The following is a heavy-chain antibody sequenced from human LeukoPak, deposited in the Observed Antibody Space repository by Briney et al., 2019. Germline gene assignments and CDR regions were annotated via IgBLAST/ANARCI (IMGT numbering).Heavy chain of an antibody. D-gene: IGHD3-16*01. CDR3: ARCVFGDVDPLEDAFDI. J-gene: IGHJ3*02. CDR1: GYSFTSYW. Sequence: GESLKISCKGFGYSFTSYWIGWVRQMPGKGLEWMGIIYPGDSDTRYSPSFQGQVTISADKSISTAYLQWSSLKASDTAMYYCARCVFGDVDPLEDAFDIWGQGTMVTVSS. CDR2: IYPGDSDT. V-gene: IGHV5-51*01.